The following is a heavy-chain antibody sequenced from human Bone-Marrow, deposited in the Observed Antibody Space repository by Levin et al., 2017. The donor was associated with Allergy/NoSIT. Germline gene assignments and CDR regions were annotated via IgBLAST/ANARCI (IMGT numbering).Heavy chain of an antibody. CDR3: AKNIISYAYYFDF. CDR2: IGGSGGNR. V-gene: IGHV3-23*01. Sequence: SCAASGFTFSSYGMSWVRQAPGKGLEWVSSIGGSGGNRYSADSVKGRFTISRDNSKNMLYLQMNSLRAEDTAVYYCAKNIISYAYYFDFWGQGTPVTVSS. J-gene: IGHJ4*02. CDR1: GFTFSSYG. D-gene: IGHD2/OR15-2a*01.